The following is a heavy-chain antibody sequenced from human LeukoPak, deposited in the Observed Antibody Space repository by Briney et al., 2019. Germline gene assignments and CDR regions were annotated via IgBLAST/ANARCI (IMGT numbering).Heavy chain of an antibody. D-gene: IGHD2-21*01. CDR2: IYHSGRT. CDR1: GYSISSGYY. CDR3: AREVRYFDL. V-gene: IGHV4-38-2*02. Sequence: QTSETLSLTCTVSGYSISSGYYWGWIRQPPGKGLEWIGSIYHSGRTFYNPSLKSRVTISVDTSKNQFSLKLTSVTAADTAVYYCAREVRYFDLWGRGTLVTVSS. J-gene: IGHJ2*01.